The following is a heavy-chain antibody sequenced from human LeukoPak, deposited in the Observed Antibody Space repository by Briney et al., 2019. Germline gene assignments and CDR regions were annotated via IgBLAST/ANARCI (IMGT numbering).Heavy chain of an antibody. CDR1: GFTFGDYA. CDR2: IRSKAYGGTT. J-gene: IGHJ4*02. D-gene: IGHD6-19*01. V-gene: IGHV3-49*04. CDR3: TRGAVISSGWYGAKYYFDY. Sequence: GGSLRLSCTTSGFTFGDYAMNWVRQAPGKGLEWVGFIRSKAYGGTTEYAASVKDRFTISRDDSKSIAYLQMNSLKTEDTAVYYCTRGAVISSGWYGAKYYFDYWGQGTLVTVSS.